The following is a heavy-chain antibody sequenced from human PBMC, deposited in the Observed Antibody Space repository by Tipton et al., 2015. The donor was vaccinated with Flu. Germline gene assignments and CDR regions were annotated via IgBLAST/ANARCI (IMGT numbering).Heavy chain of an antibody. CDR2: INPSGST. V-gene: IGHV4-34*01. CDR3: ARKYYDLWAAWRVD. J-gene: IGHJ4*02. CDR1: GGSISNDY. D-gene: IGHD3-3*01. Sequence: TLSLTCTVSGGSISNDYWSWIRQPPGKGLEWIGEINPSGSTIYNPSLKSRVTISLDTSKNQFSLRLSSVTAADTAVYYCARKYYDLWAAWRVDWGQGTLVTVAS.